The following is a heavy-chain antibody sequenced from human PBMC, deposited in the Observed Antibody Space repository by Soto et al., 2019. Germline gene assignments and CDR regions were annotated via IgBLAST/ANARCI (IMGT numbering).Heavy chain of an antibody. CDR3: ARDGGGHTTFFGYFDY. J-gene: IGHJ4*02. CDR1: GFTFSGLG. D-gene: IGHD3-16*01. Sequence: QVQLVESGGGVVQPGRSLRLSCAASGFTFSGLGMHWVRQAPGKGLAGVAVIRYDGSNIYYADAVKGRFTISRDNSKEAPYLQMSSRRADDTAVYYCARDGGGHTTFFGYFDYWGQGTLVTVSS. V-gene: IGHV3-33*01. CDR2: IRYDGSNI.